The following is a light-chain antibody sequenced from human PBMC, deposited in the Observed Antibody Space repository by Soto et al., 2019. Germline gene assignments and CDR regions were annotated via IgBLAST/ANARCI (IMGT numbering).Light chain of an antibody. V-gene: IGKV1-39*01. CDR2: AAS. Sequence: QVTHSPPSPSPLVVDRVAITCRASQGISNSLNWYQHTPGKAPKLLIYAASSSQSWVPSRFSGSGSGTNFILTISILHQEAFVTYCCQHSYSPRLTFGRGTKVDI. CDR1: QGISNS. CDR3: QHSYSPRLT. J-gene: IGKJ4*01.